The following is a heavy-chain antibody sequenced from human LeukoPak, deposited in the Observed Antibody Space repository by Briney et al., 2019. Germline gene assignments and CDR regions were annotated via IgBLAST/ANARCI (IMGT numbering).Heavy chain of an antibody. CDR1: GGTFSSYA. CDR2: MNPNNGNT. D-gene: IGHD2-15*01. CDR3: ARGLYCTGGSCYWFDP. J-gene: IGHJ5*02. V-gene: IGHV1-8*02. Sequence: ASVKVSCKASGGTFSSYAISWVRQATGQGLEWMGWMNPNNGNTAYAQNFQGRVTMTRDTSISTAYMELSSLRSDDTAVYYCARGLYCTGGSCYWFDPWGQGTLVTVSS.